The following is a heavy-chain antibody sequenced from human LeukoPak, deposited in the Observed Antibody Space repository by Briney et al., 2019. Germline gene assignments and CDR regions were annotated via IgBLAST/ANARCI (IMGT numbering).Heavy chain of an antibody. Sequence: ASVKVSCKASGYTFTSYDINWVRQATGQGLEWMGWMNPNSGNTGYAQKFQGRVTMTRNTSISTAYMELGSLRSEDTAVYYCAREYYDFWSGYYTLDVWGQGTLVTVSS. CDR2: MNPNSGNT. J-gene: IGHJ4*02. CDR3: AREYYDFWSGYYTLDV. D-gene: IGHD3-3*01. CDR1: GYTFTSYD. V-gene: IGHV1-8*01.